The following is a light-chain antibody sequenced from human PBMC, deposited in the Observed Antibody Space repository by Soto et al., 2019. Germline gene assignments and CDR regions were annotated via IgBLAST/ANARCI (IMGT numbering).Light chain of an antibody. CDR2: WAS. CDR3: HQYYSTPPT. V-gene: IGKV4-1*01. CDR1: QSVLYSSNNKNY. Sequence: DIVMTQSPDSLAVSLGERATINCKSSQSVLYSSNNKNYLAWYQQKPGQPLKPLIYWASTRQSGVPDRFSGSGSGTDFTLTISSLQAEDVAVYYCHQYYSTPPTFGQGTKVDIK. J-gene: IGKJ1*01.